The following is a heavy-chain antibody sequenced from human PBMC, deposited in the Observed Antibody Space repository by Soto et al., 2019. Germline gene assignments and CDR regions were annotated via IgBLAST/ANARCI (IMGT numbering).Heavy chain of an antibody. Sequence: PGGSLRLSCAASKFTFSSYWMSWVRQAPGKGLEWVANIKQDGSEKNYVDSVKGRFTISRDNAKNSLFLQMNSLKVGDTAVYYCASEFGDYLKFFDYWGQGTLVTVSS. D-gene: IGHD4-17*01. CDR3: ASEFGDYLKFFDY. J-gene: IGHJ4*02. V-gene: IGHV3-7*01. CDR2: IKQDGSEK. CDR1: KFTFSSYW.